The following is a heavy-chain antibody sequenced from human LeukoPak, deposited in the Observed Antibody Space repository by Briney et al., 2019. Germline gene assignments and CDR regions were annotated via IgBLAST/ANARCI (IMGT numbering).Heavy chain of an antibody. CDR1: GYTFTSYV. Sequence: ASVKVSCKASGYTFTSYVISRVRQAPGQGLEWMGWISAYNGNTNYAQKLQGRVTMTTDTSTSTAYMELRSLRSDDTAVYYCARDRSGWYYYYMDVWGKGTTVTVSS. V-gene: IGHV1-18*01. CDR3: ARDRSGWYYYYMDV. D-gene: IGHD6-19*01. CDR2: ISAYNGNT. J-gene: IGHJ6*03.